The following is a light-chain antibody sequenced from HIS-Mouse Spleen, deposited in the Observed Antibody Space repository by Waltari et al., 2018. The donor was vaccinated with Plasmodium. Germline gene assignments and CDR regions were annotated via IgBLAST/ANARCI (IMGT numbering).Light chain of an antibody. J-gene: IGLJ3*02. Sequence: QSALTQPASVSGSPGQSITISCTGTSSDVGSYNPVSWHQQPPGKAPKIMIYEGSKRPSGVSNRFSGSKSGNTASLTISGLQAEDEADYYCCSYAGSSTFVFGGGTKLTVL. CDR3: CSYAGSSTFV. V-gene: IGLV2-23*03. CDR2: EGS. CDR1: SSDVGSYNP.